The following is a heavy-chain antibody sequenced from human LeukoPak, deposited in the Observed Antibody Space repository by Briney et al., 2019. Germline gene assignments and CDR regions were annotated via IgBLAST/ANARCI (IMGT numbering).Heavy chain of an antibody. CDR1: GYTLTELS. J-gene: IGHJ3*02. Sequence: ASVKVSCKVSGYTLTELSMHWVRQAPGKGLEWMGGFDPEDGETIYAQKFQGRVTMATDTSTSTAYMELRSLRSDDTAVYYCARNYSHDTFDIWGQGTMVTVSS. V-gene: IGHV1-24*01. D-gene: IGHD2-15*01. CDR3: ARNYSHDTFDI. CDR2: FDPEDGET.